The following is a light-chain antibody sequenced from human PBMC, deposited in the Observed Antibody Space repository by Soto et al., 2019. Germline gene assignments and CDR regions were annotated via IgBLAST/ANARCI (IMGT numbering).Light chain of an antibody. J-gene: IGLJ1*01. CDR2: EVS. CDR1: SSDVGGYKY. Sequence: QSALTQPASVSGSPGQSITISCTGTSSDVGGYKYVSWYQLRPGKAPKLMIYEVSNRPSGISNRFSASKSGNTASLTISGLQAEDEADYYCFSYTSSTAYVFGTGTKVTV. V-gene: IGLV2-14*01. CDR3: FSYTSSTAYV.